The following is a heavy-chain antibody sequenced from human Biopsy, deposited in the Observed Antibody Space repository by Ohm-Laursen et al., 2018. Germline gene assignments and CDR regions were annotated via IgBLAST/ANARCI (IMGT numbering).Heavy chain of an antibody. CDR3: ARQVDFWSGYVDY. Sequence: ETLSLTCTVSGGSISDSTYHWGWIRQSPGKGLEWIGNIYYSGNTDYSPSLKSRVTISVDTSNNQFSLKLRSVTAADTAVYYCARQVDFWSGYVDYWGQGTLVAVSS. D-gene: IGHD3-3*01. J-gene: IGHJ4*02. CDR1: GGSISDSTYH. V-gene: IGHV4-39*01. CDR2: IYYSGNT.